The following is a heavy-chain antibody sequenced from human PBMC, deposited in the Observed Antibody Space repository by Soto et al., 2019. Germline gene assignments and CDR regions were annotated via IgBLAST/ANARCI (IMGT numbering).Heavy chain of an antibody. V-gene: IGHV3-23*01. CDR3: AKDYGILTGYYSGTFDP. CDR2: ISGSGGST. J-gene: IGHJ5*02. D-gene: IGHD3-9*01. CDR1: GFTFSSYA. Sequence: EVQLLESGGGLVQPGGSLRLSCAASGFTFSSYAMSWVRQAPGKGLEWVSAISGSGGSTYYADSGKGRFTISRDNSKNTLYLQMNSLRAEDTAVYYCAKDYGILTGYYSGTFDPWGQGTLVTVSS.